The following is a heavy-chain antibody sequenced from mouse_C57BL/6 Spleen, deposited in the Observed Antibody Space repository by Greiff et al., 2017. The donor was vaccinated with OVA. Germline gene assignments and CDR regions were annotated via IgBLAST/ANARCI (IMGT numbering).Heavy chain of an antibody. D-gene: IGHD2-4*01. CDR2: ISYDGSN. CDR3: ARDDYDYVDY. V-gene: IGHV3-6*01. J-gene: IGHJ2*01. Sequence: EVHLVESGPGLVKPSQSLSLTCSVTGYSITSGYYWNWIRQFPGNKLEWMGYISYDGSNNYNPSLKNRISITRDTSKNQFFLKLNSVTTEDTATYYCARDDYDYVDYWGQGTTLTVSS. CDR1: GYSITSGYY.